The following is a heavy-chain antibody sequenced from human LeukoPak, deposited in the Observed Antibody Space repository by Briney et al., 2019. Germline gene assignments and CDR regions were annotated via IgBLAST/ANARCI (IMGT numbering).Heavy chain of an antibody. CDR2: ISWNSGSI. CDR3: AAYCTNGVCLPKPHQRRNDY. Sequence: PGGSLRLSCAASGFTFDDYAMHWVRQAPGKGLEWVSGISWNSGSIGYADSVKGRFTISRDNAKNSLYLQMNSLRAEDTALYYCAAYCTNGVCLPKPHQRRNDYWGQGTLVTVSS. J-gene: IGHJ4*02. V-gene: IGHV3-9*01. D-gene: IGHD2-8*01. CDR1: GFTFDDYA.